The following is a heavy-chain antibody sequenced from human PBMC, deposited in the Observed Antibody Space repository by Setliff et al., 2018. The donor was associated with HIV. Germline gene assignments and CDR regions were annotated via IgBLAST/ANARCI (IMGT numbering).Heavy chain of an antibody. CDR3: ARDPDYDYVWGTPGGYFDY. CDR2: INAGNGNT. J-gene: IGHJ4*02. V-gene: IGHV1-3*01. D-gene: IGHD3-16*01. CDR1: GYTFTSYA. Sequence: GASVKVSCKASGYTFTSYAMHWVRQAPGQRLEWMGWINAGNGNTKYSQKFQGRVTITRDTSASTAYMELSSLRSEDTAVYYCARDPDYDYVWGTPGGYFDYWGQGTLVTVSS.